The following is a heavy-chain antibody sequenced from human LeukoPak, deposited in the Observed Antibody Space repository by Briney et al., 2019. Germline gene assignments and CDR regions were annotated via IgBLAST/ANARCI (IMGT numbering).Heavy chain of an antibody. D-gene: IGHD6-13*01. CDR1: GGSISSYY. CDR2: IYTSGST. Sequence: PSETLSLTCTVSGGSISSYYWSWIRQPAGKGLEWIGRIYTSGSTNYNPSLKSRVTMSVDTSKNQFSLKLRSVTAADTAVYYCARDELAAAGGVDYYYYYMDVWGKGTTVTVSS. J-gene: IGHJ6*03. CDR3: ARDELAAAGGVDYYYYYMDV. V-gene: IGHV4-4*07.